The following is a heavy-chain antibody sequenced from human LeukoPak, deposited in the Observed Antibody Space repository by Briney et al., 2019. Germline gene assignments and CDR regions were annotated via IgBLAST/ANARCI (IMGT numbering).Heavy chain of an antibody. CDR1: GGTFSSYA. Sequence: SVKVSCKASGGTFSSYAISWVRQAPGQGLEWMGGIIPIFGTANYAQKFQGRVTITADESTSTAYMELSSLRSEDTAVYYCARLKGRRGYSAQGWFDPWGQGTLVTVSS. V-gene: IGHV1-69*13. CDR3: ARLKGRRGYSAQGWFDP. D-gene: IGHD6-13*01. CDR2: IIPIFGTA. J-gene: IGHJ5*02.